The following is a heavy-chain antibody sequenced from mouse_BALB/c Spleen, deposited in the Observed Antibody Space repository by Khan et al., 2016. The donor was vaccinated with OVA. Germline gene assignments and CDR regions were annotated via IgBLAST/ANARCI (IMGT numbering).Heavy chain of an antibody. J-gene: IGHJ4*01. D-gene: IGHD1-2*01. CDR1: GFNIKDTY. V-gene: IGHV14-3*02. Sequence: VQLQQSGAELVKSGASVKLSCIVSGFNIKDTYMHWVKQRPDQGLVWFGRIDPANGNTKYDPNFQGKSTITPDTSSNTAYLHLSCLTSECAAVSYCPYSFLLYAMDSWGQGTSVTVSS. CDR3: PYSFLLYAMDS. CDR2: IDPANGNT.